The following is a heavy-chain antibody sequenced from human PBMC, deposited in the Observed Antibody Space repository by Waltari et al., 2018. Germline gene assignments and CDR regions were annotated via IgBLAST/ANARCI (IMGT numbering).Heavy chain of an antibody. V-gene: IGHV3-53*01. Sequence: EVQLVESGGGLIQPGGSLRLSCAASGFTVSSNYMSWVRQAPGKGVEGVSVIYSGGSTYYADSVKGRFTISRDNSKNTLYLQMNSLRAEDTAVYYCARMRSSGWYSEYFQHWGQGTLVTVSS. D-gene: IGHD6-19*01. CDR2: IYSGGST. CDR3: ARMRSSGWYSEYFQH. CDR1: GFTVSSNY. J-gene: IGHJ1*01.